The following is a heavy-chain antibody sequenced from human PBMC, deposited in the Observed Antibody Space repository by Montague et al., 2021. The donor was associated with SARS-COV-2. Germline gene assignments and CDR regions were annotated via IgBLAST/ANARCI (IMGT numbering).Heavy chain of an antibody. V-gene: IGHV4-59*11. J-gene: IGHJ1*01. Sequence: SETLSLTCTVSAGSISSHYWSWIRQPPGKALEWIGYVYYTGSTKYNPSLKSRVTISVDTSKNQFSLKLTSVTAADTAVHFCAEGFTSWSGAGYWSQGTLVTVSS. CDR3: AEGFTSWSGAGY. D-gene: IGHD3-10*01. CDR1: AGSISSHY. CDR2: VYYTGST.